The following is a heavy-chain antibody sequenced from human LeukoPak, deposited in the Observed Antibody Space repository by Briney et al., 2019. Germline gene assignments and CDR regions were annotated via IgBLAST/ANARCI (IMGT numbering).Heavy chain of an antibody. J-gene: IGHJ3*02. Sequence: SETLSLTCAVYGGSFSGYYWSWIRLPPGKGLEWIGEINHSGSTNYNPSLKSRVTISVDTSKNQFSLKLSSVTAADTAVYYCARVLARGMAVAGDAFDIWGQGTMVTVSS. CDR1: GGSFSGYY. D-gene: IGHD6-19*01. CDR3: ARVLARGMAVAGDAFDI. CDR2: INHSGST. V-gene: IGHV4-34*01.